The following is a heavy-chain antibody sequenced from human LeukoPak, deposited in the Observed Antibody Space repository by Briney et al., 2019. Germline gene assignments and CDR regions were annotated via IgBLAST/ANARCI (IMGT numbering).Heavy chain of an antibody. CDR1: ATSISSSNSYR. J-gene: IGHJ4*02. D-gene: IGHD1-26*01. CDR2: IFASGTT. V-gene: IGHV4-4*07. CDR3: TRGTVETTAGFE. Sequence: SETLSLTCMVFATSISSSNSYRWSWVRQPAGKGREWIGRIFASGTTDYNPSLKSRVTMSVDPPNNQFSLGLTSVTAADTAVYYCTRGTVETTAGFEWGRGTLVTVSS.